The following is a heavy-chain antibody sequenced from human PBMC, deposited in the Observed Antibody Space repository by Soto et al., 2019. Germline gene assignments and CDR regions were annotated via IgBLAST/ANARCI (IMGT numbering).Heavy chain of an antibody. Sequence: QVQLGQSADEMKKPGASVNVSCKASGYTFIRYGITWVRQAPGQGLEWIGWISPYNDYTIYALKLQGRVTMTTDTSTRTVYLDLRSLKSDDTAVYYCARGGYYDSTWGKLSHYGLDVWGQGTSVTVSS. D-gene: IGHD3-16*01. CDR2: ISPYNDYT. V-gene: IGHV1-18*01. CDR3: ARGGYYDSTWGKLSHYGLDV. J-gene: IGHJ6*02. CDR1: GYTFIRYG.